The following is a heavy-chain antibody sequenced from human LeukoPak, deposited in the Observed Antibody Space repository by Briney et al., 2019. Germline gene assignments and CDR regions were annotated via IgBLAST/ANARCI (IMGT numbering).Heavy chain of an antibody. CDR3: ARGVYYYDSSGYYTPYYFDY. D-gene: IGHD3-22*01. V-gene: IGHV1-2*02. Sequence: ASVKVSCKASGYTFTGYYMHWVRQAPGQGLEWMGWINPNSGGTNYAQKFQGRVTISVDTSKNQFSLKLSSVTAADTAVYYCARGVYYYDSSGYYTPYYFDYWGQGTLVTVSS. CDR1: GYTFTGYY. J-gene: IGHJ4*02. CDR2: INPNSGGT.